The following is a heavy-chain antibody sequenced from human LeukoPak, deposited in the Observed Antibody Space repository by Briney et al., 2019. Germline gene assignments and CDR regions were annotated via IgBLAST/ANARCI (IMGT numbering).Heavy chain of an antibody. CDR1: GLTFSSYA. Sequence: PGGSLRLSCAASGLTFSSYAMSWVRQAPGKGLEWVSVISDSGGSTYYGDSLKGRFTISRDNSKNTLYLQMNNLRADDTAVYYCAKSVVVITFRFDDWGQGALVTVSS. D-gene: IGHD2-15*01. CDR2: ISDSGGST. J-gene: IGHJ4*02. V-gene: IGHV3-23*01. CDR3: AKSVVVITFRFDD.